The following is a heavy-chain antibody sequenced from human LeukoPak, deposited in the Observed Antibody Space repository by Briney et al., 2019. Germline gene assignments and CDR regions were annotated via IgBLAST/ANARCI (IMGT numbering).Heavy chain of an antibody. CDR1: GYTYTSYY. V-gene: IGHV1-2*02. D-gene: IGHD2-15*01. J-gene: IGHJ4*02. CDR3: ASEANCNGGRCLLQRFAS. Sequence: ASVKVSCKASGYTYTSYYMHWVRQAPGQGLEWMGWIDTSNGATNYAQKFQGRVTISRDTSIGTAYMELTNLISDDTAIYDCASEANCNGGRCLLQRFASWGQGTLVTVSS. CDR2: IDTSNGAT.